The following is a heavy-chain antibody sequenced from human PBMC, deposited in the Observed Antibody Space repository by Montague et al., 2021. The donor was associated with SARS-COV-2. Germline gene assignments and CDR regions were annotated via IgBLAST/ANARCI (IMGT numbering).Heavy chain of an antibody. V-gene: IGHV3-23*01. CDR1: GFTFSSYA. Sequence: SLRLSCAASGFTFSSYAMSWVRQAPGKGLEWVSAISGSGGSTYYADSVKGRFTISRDNSKNTLYLQMNSLRAEDTAVYYCATSRFLEWLFTMDGTFDSWGQGTLVTVSS. CDR2: ISGSGGST. J-gene: IGHJ4*02. D-gene: IGHD3-3*01. CDR3: ATSRFLEWLFTMDGTFDS.